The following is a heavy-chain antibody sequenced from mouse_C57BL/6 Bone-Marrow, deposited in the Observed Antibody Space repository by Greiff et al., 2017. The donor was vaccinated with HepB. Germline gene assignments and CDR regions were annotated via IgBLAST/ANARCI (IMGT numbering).Heavy chain of an antibody. CDR3: ARRGWYYFDY. CDR2: ISGGGGNT. Sequence: EVKLMESGGGLVKPGGSLKLSCAASGFTFSSYTMSWVRQTPEKRLEWVATISGGGGNTYYPDSVKGRFTISRDNAKNTLYLQMSSLRSEDTALYYCARRGWYYFDYWGQGTTLTVSS. V-gene: IGHV5-9*01. D-gene: IGHD1-1*02. J-gene: IGHJ2*01. CDR1: GFTFSSYT.